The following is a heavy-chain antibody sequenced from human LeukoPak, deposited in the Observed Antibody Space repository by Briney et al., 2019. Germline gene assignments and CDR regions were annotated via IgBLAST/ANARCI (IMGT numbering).Heavy chain of an antibody. CDR3: ARPYGSGTPRSRSPYYFDY. CDR2: IYYSGST. D-gene: IGHD3-10*01. J-gene: IGHJ4*02. Sequence: PSETLSLTCTVSGGSISSSSYYWGWIRQPPGKGLEWIGSIYYSGSTYYNPSLKSRVTISVDTSKNQFSLKLSSVTAADTAVYYCARPYGSGTPRSRSPYYFDYWGQGTLVTVSS. CDR1: GGSISSSSYY. V-gene: IGHV4-39*01.